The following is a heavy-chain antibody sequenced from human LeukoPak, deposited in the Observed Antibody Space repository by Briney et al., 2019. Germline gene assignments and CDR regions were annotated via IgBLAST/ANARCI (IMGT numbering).Heavy chain of an antibody. CDR3: ARGRRWLQSPFDY. J-gene: IGHJ4*02. D-gene: IGHD5-24*01. CDR1: GGAISSNF. CDR2: IQHSGNS. Sequence: SETLSLTCTVSGGAISSNFWSWMRQPPGKGLEWIGYIQHSGNSNYNSSLKSRITISVDTSQNHFSLKLSSVTAADTAVYYCARGRRWLQSPFDYWGQGTLVTVSS. V-gene: IGHV4-59*01.